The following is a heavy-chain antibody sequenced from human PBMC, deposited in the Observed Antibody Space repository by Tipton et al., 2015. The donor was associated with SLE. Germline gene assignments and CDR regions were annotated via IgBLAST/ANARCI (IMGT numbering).Heavy chain of an antibody. D-gene: IGHD3-22*01. CDR3: ARDRSYYDSSGYNY. J-gene: IGHJ4*02. V-gene: IGHV3-7*03. CDR1: GFTFSSYW. Sequence: SLRLSCAASGFTFSSYWMSWVRQAPGKGLEWVANIRQEGSEKYYVDSVKGRFTISRDNAKNSLYLQMNSLRAEDTAVYYCARDRSYYDSSGYNYWGQGTLVTVSS. CDR2: IRQEGSEK.